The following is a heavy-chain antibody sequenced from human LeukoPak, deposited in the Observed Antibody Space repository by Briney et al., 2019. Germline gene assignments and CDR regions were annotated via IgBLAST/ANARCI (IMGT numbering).Heavy chain of an antibody. V-gene: IGHV3-48*04. J-gene: IGHJ4*02. CDR1: GFTFSNAW. Sequence: PGGSLRLSCAASGFTFSNAWMTWVRQAPGKGLEWVSYISSSGSTIYYADSVKGRFTISRDNAKNSLYLQMNSLRAEDTAVYYCARDREGFDYWGQGTLVTVSS. CDR2: ISSSGSTI. D-gene: IGHD3-10*01. CDR3: ARDREGFDY.